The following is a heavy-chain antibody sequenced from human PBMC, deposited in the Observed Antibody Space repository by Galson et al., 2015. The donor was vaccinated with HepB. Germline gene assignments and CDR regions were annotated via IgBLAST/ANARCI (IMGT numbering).Heavy chain of an antibody. D-gene: IGHD3-16*01. Sequence: ALRLSCAASGFTFSIEAMYWVRQAPDKGLEFVAATSYDGDTKYYADSVRGRLTIPRDNSKNTLYLQMNSLRVEDTALYYCAKDWGLGVWGQGTTVTVSS. J-gene: IGHJ6*02. CDR3: AKDWGLGV. V-gene: IGHV3-30-3*02. CDR2: TSYDGDTK. CDR1: GFTFSIEA.